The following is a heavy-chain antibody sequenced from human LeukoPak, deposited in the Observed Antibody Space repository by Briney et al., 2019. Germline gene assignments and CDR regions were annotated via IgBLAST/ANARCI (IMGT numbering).Heavy chain of an antibody. CDR1: GYSFTSYW. CDR3: ARHPVGEMATMWYFDY. CDR2: TYPGDSDT. Sequence: GESLKISCQGSGYSFTSYWIAWVRQMPGKGLEWMPITYPGDSDTRYSPSFQGQVATSADKSITSAYLQCSSLKASDTAKYYRARHPVGEMATMWYFDYWGKGNLVTVSS. D-gene: IGHD5-24*01. J-gene: IGHJ4*02. V-gene: IGHV5-51*01.